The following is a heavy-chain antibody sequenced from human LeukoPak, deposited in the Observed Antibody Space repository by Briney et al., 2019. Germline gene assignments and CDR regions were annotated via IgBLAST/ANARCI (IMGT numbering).Heavy chain of an antibody. CDR2: ISSGGSTI. J-gene: IGHJ4*02. Sequence: GGSLRLSCAASGFTFSDYYMSWIRQAPGKGLEWVSYISSGGSTIYYADSVKGRFTTSRDNARNSLYLQMNSLRAEDTAVYYCAGYCSGGSCNAAGYWGQGTLVTVSS. V-gene: IGHV3-11*01. CDR3: AGYCSGGSCNAAGY. CDR1: GFTFSDYY. D-gene: IGHD2-15*01.